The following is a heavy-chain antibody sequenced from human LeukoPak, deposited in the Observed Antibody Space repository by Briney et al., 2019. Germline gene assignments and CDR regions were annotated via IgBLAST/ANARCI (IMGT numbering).Heavy chain of an antibody. CDR3: ARTPTIFGVVIIRNWFDP. D-gene: IGHD3-3*01. V-gene: IGHV1-18*01. CDR2: ISAYNGNT. J-gene: IGHJ5*02. CDR1: GYTFTSYG. Sequence: ASVKVSCKASGYTFTSYGISWVRQAPGQGLEWMGWISAYNGNTNYAQKLQGRVTMTTDTSTSTAYMELRSLRSDDTAVYYCARTPTIFGVVIIRNWFDPWGQGTLVTVSS.